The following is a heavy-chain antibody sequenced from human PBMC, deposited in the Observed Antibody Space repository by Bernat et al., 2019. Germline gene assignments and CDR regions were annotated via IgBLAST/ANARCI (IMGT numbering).Heavy chain of an antibody. D-gene: IGHD4-17*01. Sequence: EVQLVESGGGLVQPGGSLRLSCAASGFTFSSYEMNWVRQAPGKGLEWVSYISSSGSTIYYADSVKGRFTISRDNAKNTLYLQMNSLRAEDTAVYYCARVRATVTTWWFDPWGQGTLVTVSS. CDR1: GFTFSSYE. J-gene: IGHJ5*02. CDR2: ISSSGSTI. CDR3: ARVRATVTTWWFDP. V-gene: IGHV3-48*03.